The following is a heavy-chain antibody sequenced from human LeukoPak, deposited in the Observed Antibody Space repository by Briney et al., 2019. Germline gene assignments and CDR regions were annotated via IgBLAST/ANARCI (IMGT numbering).Heavy chain of an antibody. Sequence: SETLSLTCAVYGGSFSGYYWTWIRQPPGKGLEWIGEINHSGSTNYNPSLKSRVTISVDTSKNQFSLKLSSVTAADTAVYYCARSGVLLWFGELSGAFDIWGQGTMVTVSS. CDR1: GGSFSGYY. J-gene: IGHJ3*02. CDR2: INHSGST. D-gene: IGHD3-10*01. V-gene: IGHV4-34*01. CDR3: ARSGVLLWFGELSGAFDI.